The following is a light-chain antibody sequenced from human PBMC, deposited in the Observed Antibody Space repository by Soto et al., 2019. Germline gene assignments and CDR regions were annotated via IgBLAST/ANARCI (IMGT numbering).Light chain of an antibody. V-gene: IGKV3-15*01. J-gene: IGKJ2*01. Sequence: ETVMTQSPATLSVSPGERATLSCRASQSVGTKLAWYQHKPGQAPRLLIYDASTRATGIPARFSGSGSGTEFTLTISSLQSEDFVVYFCQPYYTWYTYGQGTKLEIK. CDR3: QPYYTWYT. CDR1: QSVGTK. CDR2: DAS.